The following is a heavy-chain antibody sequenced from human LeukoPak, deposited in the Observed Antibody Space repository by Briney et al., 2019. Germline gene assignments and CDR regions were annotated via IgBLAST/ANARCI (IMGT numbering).Heavy chain of an antibody. CDR3: ASSGPLLGYYYMDV. Sequence: ASVKVSCKASGYTFTGYYMHWVRQAPGQGLEWMGWINPNSGGTNYAQKFQGRVTMTRDTSISTAYMELSRLRSDDTAVYHCASSGPLLGYYYMDVWGKGNTVTVSS. CDR1: GYTFTGYY. V-gene: IGHV1-2*02. CDR2: INPNSGGT. D-gene: IGHD3-10*01. J-gene: IGHJ6*03.